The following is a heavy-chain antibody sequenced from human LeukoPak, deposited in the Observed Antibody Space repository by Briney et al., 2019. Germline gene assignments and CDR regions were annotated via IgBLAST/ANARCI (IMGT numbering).Heavy chain of an antibody. CDR3: AKEERYDFWSGYYYY. D-gene: IGHD3-3*01. CDR1: EFTFSSYA. V-gene: IGHV3-23*01. CDR2: ISGSGGST. Sequence: GGSLRLSCAASEFTFSSYAMSWVRQAPGKGLEWVSAISGSGGSTYYADSVKGRFTISRDNSKNTLYLQMNSLRAEDTAVYYCAKEERYDFWSGYYYYWGQGTLVTVSS. J-gene: IGHJ4*02.